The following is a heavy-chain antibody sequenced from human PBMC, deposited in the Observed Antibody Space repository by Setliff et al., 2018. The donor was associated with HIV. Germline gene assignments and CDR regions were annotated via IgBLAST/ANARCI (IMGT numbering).Heavy chain of an antibody. V-gene: IGHV1-24*01. Sequence: GASVKVSCKVYGYTLSELSIHWVRQAPGKGPEWMGYFDPQDGETVYAQKFQGRVTLTEDTSTGTAYMELSGLRSDDTAVYYCARVVAVFHDAFDIWGQGTMVTVSS. CDR2: FDPQDGET. CDR3: ARVVAVFHDAFDI. CDR1: GYTLSELS. J-gene: IGHJ3*02.